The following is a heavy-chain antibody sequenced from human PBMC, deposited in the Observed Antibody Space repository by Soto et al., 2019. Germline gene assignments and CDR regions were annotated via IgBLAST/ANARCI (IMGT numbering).Heavy chain of an antibody. CDR2: ISAYNGNT. Sequence: SVKVSCKASGYTFTSYGISWVRQVPGQGLEWMGWISAYNGNTNYAQKLQGRVTMTTDTSTSTAYMELRSLRSDDTAVYYCARVPIFGVVTCYFDYRGQGTLVTVSS. J-gene: IGHJ4*02. CDR1: GYTFTSYG. V-gene: IGHV1-18*01. D-gene: IGHD3-3*01. CDR3: ARVPIFGVVTCYFDY.